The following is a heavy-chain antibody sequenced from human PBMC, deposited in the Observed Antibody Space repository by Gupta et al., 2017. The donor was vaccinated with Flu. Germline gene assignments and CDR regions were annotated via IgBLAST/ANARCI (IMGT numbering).Heavy chain of an antibody. CDR1: GFTFSNYW. D-gene: IGHD2-21*02. CDR3: ATVFEY. Sequence: EVQLVQSGGGLVQPGGSLRLSCAASGFTFSNYWMHWVRQVPGKGLGWVSRVDNDGSGTSYADSVKGRFTISRDNAKNNLYLQMNSLRAEDTAVDYCATVFEYWGQGTLVTVS. V-gene: IGHV3-74*01. CDR2: VDNDGSGT. J-gene: IGHJ4*02.